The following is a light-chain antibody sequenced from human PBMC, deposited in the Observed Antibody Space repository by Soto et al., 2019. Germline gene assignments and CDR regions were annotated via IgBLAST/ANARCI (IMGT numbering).Light chain of an antibody. Sequence: EVVMTQSPATLSVSPGERVTLSCRASQGLTSNFLAWYQQKPGQAPSLLIYGASNRATGVPDRFSGGGSGTDFTLTISRLEPEDFAVYFCQQYVTAPRTFGQGTKVDIK. CDR1: QGLTSNF. CDR3: QQYVTAPRT. J-gene: IGKJ1*01. CDR2: GAS. V-gene: IGKV3-20*01.